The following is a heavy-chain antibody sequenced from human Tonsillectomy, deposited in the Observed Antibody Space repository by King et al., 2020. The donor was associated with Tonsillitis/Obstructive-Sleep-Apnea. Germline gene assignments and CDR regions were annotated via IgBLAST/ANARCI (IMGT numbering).Heavy chain of an antibody. CDR2: ISSNGGST. J-gene: IGHJ4*02. CDR3: VKDVTYGDYRY. Sequence: VQLVESGGGLVQPGGSLRLSCSASGFTFSSYAMHWVRQAQGKGLEYVSAISSNGGSTYYADSVKGRFTISRDNSKNTLYLQMSSLRAEETAVYYCVKDVTYGDYRYWGQGTLVTVSS. D-gene: IGHD4-17*01. CDR1: GFTFSSYA. V-gene: IGHV3-64D*06.